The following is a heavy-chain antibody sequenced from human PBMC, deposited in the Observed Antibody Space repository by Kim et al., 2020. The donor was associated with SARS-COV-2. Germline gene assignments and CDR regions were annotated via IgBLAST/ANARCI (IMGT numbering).Heavy chain of an antibody. Sequence: TSYAQKYQGRVTMTRDTDTSTVYMELSSLRSEDTAVYYCARSGGSAGDPWGQGTLVTVSS. J-gene: IGHJ5*02. CDR3: ARSGGSAGDP. CDR2: T. D-gene: IGHD2-8*02. V-gene: IGHV1-46*01.